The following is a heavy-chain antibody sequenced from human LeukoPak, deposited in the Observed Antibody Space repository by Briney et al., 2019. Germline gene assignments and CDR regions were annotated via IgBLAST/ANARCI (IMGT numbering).Heavy chain of an antibody. CDR1: RFTFITYS. CDR2: ISSSSSYI. D-gene: IGHD3-22*01. CDR3: AKANYYDSSGYYENLDY. Sequence: GGSLRLSCAASRFTFITYSMNWVRQAPGKGLEWVSSISSSSSYIYYADSVKGRFTISRDNSKNTLYLQMNSLRAEDTAVYYCAKANYYDSSGYYENLDYWGQGTLVTVSS. J-gene: IGHJ4*02. V-gene: IGHV3-21*04.